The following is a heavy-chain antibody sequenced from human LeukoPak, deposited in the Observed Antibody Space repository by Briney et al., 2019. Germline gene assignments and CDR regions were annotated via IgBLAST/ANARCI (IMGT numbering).Heavy chain of an antibody. J-gene: IGHJ3*02. V-gene: IGHV3-23*01. CDR1: GFTFSSYA. D-gene: IGHD5-24*01. CDR2: ISGSGGST. CDR3: AKVRRRWLHGRGSLDAFDI. Sequence: GGSLRLSCAASGFTFSSYAMSWVRQAPGKGLEWVSAISGSGGSTYYADSVKGRFTTSRDNSKNTLYLQMNSLRAEDTAVYYCAKVRRRWLHGRGSLDAFDIWGQGTMVTVSS.